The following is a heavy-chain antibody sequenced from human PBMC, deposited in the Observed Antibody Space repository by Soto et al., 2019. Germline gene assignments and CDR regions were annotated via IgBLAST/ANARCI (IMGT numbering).Heavy chain of an antibody. D-gene: IGHD2-2*02. CDR1: GFTFSSYV. Sequence: PGGSLRLSCVTSGFTFSSYVMSWVRQAPGKGLEWVSAISGGGGSTYYADSVKGRLTISRDNSKNTLYLQMNSLRAEDTAVYYCAKVGYCSSTSCYTDYYGMDVWGQGTTGTVSS. V-gene: IGHV3-23*01. J-gene: IGHJ6*02. CDR2: ISGGGGST. CDR3: AKVGYCSSTSCYTDYYGMDV.